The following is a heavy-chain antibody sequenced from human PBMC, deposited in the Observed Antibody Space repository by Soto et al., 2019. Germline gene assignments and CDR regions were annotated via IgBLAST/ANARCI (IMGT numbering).Heavy chain of an antibody. J-gene: IGHJ4*02. V-gene: IGHV2-5*02. D-gene: IGHD1-1*01. CDR3: AHTRHGACALAY. CDR1: GFSLSSNGVG. Sequence: QITLKESGPTLVKPTQTLTLTCTFSGFSLSSNGVGVGWIRQPPGKALEWLALIYWDGDKRYSPSLKSRLTLPKDTSKNQLVPTTTNIHPMVAAIYYCAHTRHGACALAYWCQGTLIAVAS. CDR2: IYWDGDK.